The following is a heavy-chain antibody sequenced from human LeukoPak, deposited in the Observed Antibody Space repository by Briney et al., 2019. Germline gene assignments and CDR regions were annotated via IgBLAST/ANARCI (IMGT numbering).Heavy chain of an antibody. V-gene: IGHV3-66*01. J-gene: IGHJ5*02. D-gene: IGHD2-2*03. CDR3: ARDHGYCSSTSCYDGWFDP. CDR2: IYSGGST. Sequence: GGSLRLSCAASGFTFSNSAMSWARQAPGKGLEWVSVIYSGGSTYYADSVKGRFTISRDNSKNTLYLQMNSLRAEDTAVYYCARDHGYCSSTSCYDGWFDPWGQGTLVTVSS. CDR1: GFTFSNSA.